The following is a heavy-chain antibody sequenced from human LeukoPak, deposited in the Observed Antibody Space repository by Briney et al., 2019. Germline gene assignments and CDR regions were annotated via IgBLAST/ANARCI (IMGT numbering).Heavy chain of an antibody. J-gene: IGHJ5*02. Sequence: GASVKVSCKASGYTFTGYYMHWVRQAPGQGLEWVGWINPNSGGTNYAQKFQGRVTMTRDTSTSTVYMELSSLRSEDTAVYYCARVKSNLDSVWLDPWGQGTLVTVSS. CDR3: ARVKSNLDSVWLDP. CDR1: GYTFTGYY. V-gene: IGHV1-2*02. CDR2: INPNSGGT. D-gene: IGHD4-4*01.